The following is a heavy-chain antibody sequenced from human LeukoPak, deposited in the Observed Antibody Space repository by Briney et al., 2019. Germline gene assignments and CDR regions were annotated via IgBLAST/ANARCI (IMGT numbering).Heavy chain of an antibody. J-gene: IGHJ4*02. Sequence: PGGSLRLSCAASGFTFDDYAMHWVRQAPGKGLEWVSGISWNSGSIGYADSVKGRFTISRDNAKNSLYLQMNSLRAEDMALYYCAKDTRSGYDGRWDYFDYWGQGTLVTVSS. CDR2: ISWNSGSI. V-gene: IGHV3-9*03. D-gene: IGHD5-12*01. CDR1: GFTFDDYA. CDR3: AKDTRSGYDGRWDYFDY.